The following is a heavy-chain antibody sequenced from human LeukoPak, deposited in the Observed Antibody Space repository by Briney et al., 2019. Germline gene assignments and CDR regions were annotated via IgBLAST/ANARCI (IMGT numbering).Heavy chain of an antibody. CDR3: ARDREWMLYGGNSLPYY. CDR2: INPNSGGT. Sequence: ASVKVSCKASGYTFTGYYMHWVRQAPGQGLEWMGWINPNSGGTNYAQKFQGRVTMTRDTSISTAYMELSRLRSDDTAVYYCARDREWMLYGGNSLPYYWGQGTLVTVSS. J-gene: IGHJ4*02. CDR1: GYTFTGYY. D-gene: IGHD4-23*01. V-gene: IGHV1-2*02.